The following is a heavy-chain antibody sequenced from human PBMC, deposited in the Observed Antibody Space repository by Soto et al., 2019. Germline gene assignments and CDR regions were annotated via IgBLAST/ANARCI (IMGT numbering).Heavy chain of an antibody. D-gene: IGHD1-7*01. J-gene: IGHJ6*02. CDR3: ARVPGTTVGFIYYYYGMDV. Sequence: EVQLVESGGGLVQPGGSLRLSCAASGFTFSSYSMNWFRQAPGKGLEWVSYISSSSSTIYYADSVKGRFTISRDNAKNSLYLQMNSLRDEDTAVYYCARVPGTTVGFIYYYYGMDVWGQGTTVTVSS. CDR2: ISSSSSTI. V-gene: IGHV3-48*02. CDR1: GFTFSSYS.